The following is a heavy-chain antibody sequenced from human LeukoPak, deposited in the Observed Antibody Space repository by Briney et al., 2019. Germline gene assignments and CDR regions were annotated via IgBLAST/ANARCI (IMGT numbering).Heavy chain of an antibody. V-gene: IGHV3-43*01. Sequence: GGSLRLSCATSGFNFDRYTIHWVRQAPGKGLEWVSLAGWASGTTFYSDSVRGRFTISRDSGRKSVYLQMNSLTTDDTAFYFCAKELDTMFFDYWGQGTTVTVSS. D-gene: IGHD3-10*02. CDR3: AKELDTMFFDY. J-gene: IGHJ4*03. CDR2: AGWASGTT. CDR1: GFNFDRYT.